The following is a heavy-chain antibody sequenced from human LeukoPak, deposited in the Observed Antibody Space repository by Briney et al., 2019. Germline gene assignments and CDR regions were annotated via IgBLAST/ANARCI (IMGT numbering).Heavy chain of an antibody. CDR2: ISGSGGST. J-gene: IGHJ2*01. CDR3: AKGGTLKPSSPGLKSSDL. V-gene: IGHV3-23*01. D-gene: IGHD6-6*01. Sequence: GGSLRLSCAASGFTFSSYAMSWVRQAPGKGLEWVSLISGSGGSTYYADSVKGRFTISRDNSKNTLYLQMNSLRADDTAVYHCAKGGTLKPSSPGLKSSDLGGRAPLATASS. CDR1: GFTFSSYA.